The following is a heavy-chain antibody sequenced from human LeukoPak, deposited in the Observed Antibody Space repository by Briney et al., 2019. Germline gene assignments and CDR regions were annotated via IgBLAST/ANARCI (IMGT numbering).Heavy chain of an antibody. Sequence: TSETLSLTCTVSGYSISSGYYWGWIRQPPGKGLEWIGSIYHSGSTYYNPSLKSRVTISVDTSKNQFSLKLSSVTAADTAVYYCAREHYDFWSGYGRDWFDPWGQGTLVTVSS. D-gene: IGHD3-3*01. V-gene: IGHV4-38-2*02. J-gene: IGHJ5*02. CDR1: GYSISSGYY. CDR2: IYHSGST. CDR3: AREHYDFWSGYGRDWFDP.